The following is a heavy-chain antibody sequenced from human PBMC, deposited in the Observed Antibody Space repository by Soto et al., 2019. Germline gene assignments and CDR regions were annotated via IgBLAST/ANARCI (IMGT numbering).Heavy chain of an antibody. Sequence: PSETLCLTWTVAGGSIRSYGGSWIRQPPGKGLEWIGYIYYSGSTNYNPSPKSRVTISVDTSKNQFSLKLSSVTAADTAVYYCARAIDWFDPWGQGTLVTVSS. CDR2: IYYSGST. CDR3: ARAIDWFDP. V-gene: IGHV4-59*01. CDR1: GGSIRSYG. J-gene: IGHJ5*02.